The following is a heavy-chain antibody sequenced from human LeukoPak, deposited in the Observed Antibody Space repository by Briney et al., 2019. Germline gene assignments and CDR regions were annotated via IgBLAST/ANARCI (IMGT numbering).Heavy chain of an antibody. D-gene: IGHD3-3*01. CDR1: GYSFTSYW. CDR2: IYPGDSDT. CDR3: ARRGYYDFWSGYWNDYFDY. J-gene: IGHJ4*02. V-gene: IGHV5-51*01. Sequence: GESLKISCKGSGYSFTSYWIGWVRQMPGKGLEWMGIIYPGDSDTRYSPSFQGQVTISADKSISTAYLQWSSLKASDTAMYYCARRGYYDFWSGYWNDYFDYWGQGTLVTVSS.